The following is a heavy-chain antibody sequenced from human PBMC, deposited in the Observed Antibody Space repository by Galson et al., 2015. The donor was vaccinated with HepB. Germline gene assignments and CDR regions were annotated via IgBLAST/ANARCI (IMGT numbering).Heavy chain of an antibody. J-gene: IGHJ6*02. Sequence: SLRLSCAASGFTFSSYSMNWVRQAPGKGLEWVSYISSSSSTIYYADSVKGRFTISRDNAKNSLYLQMNSLRDEDTAVYYCARDSTGGSYYGSGSGDYYYYYGMDVWGQGTTVTVSS. D-gene: IGHD3-10*01. V-gene: IGHV3-48*02. CDR2: ISSSSSTI. CDR1: GFTFSSYS. CDR3: ARDSTGGSYYGSGSGDYYYYYGMDV.